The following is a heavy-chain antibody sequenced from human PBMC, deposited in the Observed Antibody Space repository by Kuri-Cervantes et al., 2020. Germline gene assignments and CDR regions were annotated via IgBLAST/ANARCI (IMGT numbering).Heavy chain of an antibody. D-gene: IGHD1-1*01. CDR3: AKEKTNWLLNYFDY. V-gene: IGHV3-30-3*02. CDR2: ISYDGSNK. Sequence: GESLKISCAASGFTFSSYAMHWVRQAPGKGLEWVAVISYDGSNKYYADSVKGRLTISRDNSKNTLYLQMNSLRAEDTAVYYCAKEKTNWLLNYFDYWGQGTLVTVSS. J-gene: IGHJ4*02. CDR1: GFTFSSYA.